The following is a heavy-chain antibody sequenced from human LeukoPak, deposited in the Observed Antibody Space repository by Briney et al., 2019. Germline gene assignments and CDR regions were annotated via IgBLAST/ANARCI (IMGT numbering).Heavy chain of an antibody. CDR2: IIPIFGTA. V-gene: IGHV1-69*05. CDR3: ARGPYGSGSYGGGSRPAPIDY. CDR1: GGTFSSYA. J-gene: IGHJ4*02. D-gene: IGHD3-10*01. Sequence: ASVKVSCKASGGTFSSYAISWVRQAPGQGLEWMGGIIPIFGTANYAQKFQGRVTITTDESTSTAYMELSSLRSEDTAVYYCARGPYGSGSYGGGSRPAPIDYWGQGALVTVSS.